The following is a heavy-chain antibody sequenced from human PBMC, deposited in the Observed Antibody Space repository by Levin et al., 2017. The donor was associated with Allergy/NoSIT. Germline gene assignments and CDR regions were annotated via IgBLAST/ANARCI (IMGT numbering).Heavy chain of an antibody. J-gene: IGHJ4*02. CDR1: GFTFGDYA. V-gene: IGHV3-49*05. CDR3: TRDPQLLSGPPRNSFDY. D-gene: IGHD2-2*01. CDR2: IRSKAYGGTT. Sequence: KTGESLKISCTASGFTFGDYAMSWFRQAPGKGLEWVGFIRSKAYGGTTEYAAAVKGRFTISRDDSKSIAYLQMNSLKTEDTAVYYCTRDPQLLSGPPRNSFDYWGQGTLVTVSS.